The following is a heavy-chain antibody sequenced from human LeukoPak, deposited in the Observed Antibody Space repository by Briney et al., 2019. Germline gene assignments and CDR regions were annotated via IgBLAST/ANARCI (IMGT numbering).Heavy chain of an antibody. Sequence: GGSLRLSCAGSGFTFSSYEMNWVRQAPGRGLEWVSYISNRGATIYYADSVKGRSSISRDNAKNSVYLQMNSLRAEDTAVYYCASYLKKTLDCWGQGTLVTVSS. CDR2: ISNRGATI. D-gene: IGHD3-10*01. CDR1: GFTFSSYE. J-gene: IGHJ4*02. V-gene: IGHV3-48*03. CDR3: ASYLKKTLDC.